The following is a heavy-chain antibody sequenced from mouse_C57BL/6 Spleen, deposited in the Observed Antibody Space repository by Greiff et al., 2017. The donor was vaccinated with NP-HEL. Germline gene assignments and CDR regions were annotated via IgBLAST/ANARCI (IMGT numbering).Heavy chain of an antibody. D-gene: IGHD1-1*01. CDR1: GYAFTNYL. CDR2: INPGSGGT. J-gene: IGHJ3*01. CDR3: AREEGYYYGSSRAWFAY. Sequence: VQLQQSGAELVRPGTSVKVSCKASGYAFTNYLIEWVKQRPGQGLEWIGVINPGSGGTNYNEKFKGKATLTADKSSSTAYMQLSSLTSEDSAVYFCAREEGYYYGSSRAWFAYWGQGTLVTVSA. V-gene: IGHV1-54*01.